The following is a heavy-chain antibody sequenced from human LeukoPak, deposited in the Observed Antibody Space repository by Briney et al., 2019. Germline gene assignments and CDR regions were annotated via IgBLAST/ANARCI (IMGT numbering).Heavy chain of an antibody. Sequence: RPGGSLRLSCAASGFSLSNYGMHWVRQAPGKGLEWVAALLYDGNTKHYADSVKGRFTISRDISKNTFYLQMNSLTAEDTAVYYCARDHRPEIQYYYMDVWGKGTTVAVYS. D-gene: IGHD1-14*01. J-gene: IGHJ6*03. CDR2: LLYDGNTK. CDR3: ARDHRPEIQYYYMDV. CDR1: GFSLSNYG. V-gene: IGHV3-33*01.